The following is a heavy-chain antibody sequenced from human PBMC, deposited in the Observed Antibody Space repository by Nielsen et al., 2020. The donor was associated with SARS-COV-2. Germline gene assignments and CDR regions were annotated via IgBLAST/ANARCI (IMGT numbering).Heavy chain of an antibody. CDR1: GFTFSSYG. D-gene: IGHD3-10*01. Sequence: GESLKISCAASGFTFSSYGMHWVRQAPGKGLEWVAVISYDGSNKYYADSVKGRFTISRDNSKNTLYLQMNSLRAEDTAVYYCAKSYAYYYGSGNRDDAFDTWGQGTMVTVSS. CDR3: AKSYAYYYGSGNRDDAFDT. V-gene: IGHV3-30*18. J-gene: IGHJ3*02. CDR2: ISYDGSNK.